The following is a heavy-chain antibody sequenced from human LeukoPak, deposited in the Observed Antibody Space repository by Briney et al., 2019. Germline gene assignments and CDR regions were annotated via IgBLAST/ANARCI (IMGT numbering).Heavy chain of an antibody. CDR1: GGSFSGYY. Sequence: AETLSLTCAASGGSFSGYYWSWIRQPPGKGLEWIGEINHSGSTNYNPSLKSRVTISVDTSKNQVSLKLSSVTAADTAVYYCPREKSPGVLYYYYYLDVWGKGTTVTVSS. CDR3: PREKSPGVLYYYYYLDV. V-gene: IGHV4-34*01. D-gene: IGHD3-10*01. CDR2: INHSGST. J-gene: IGHJ6*03.